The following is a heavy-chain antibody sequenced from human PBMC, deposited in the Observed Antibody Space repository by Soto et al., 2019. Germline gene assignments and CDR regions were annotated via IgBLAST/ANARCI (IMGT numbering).Heavy chain of an antibody. D-gene: IGHD3-10*01. CDR2: ISAYNGNT. Sequence: ASVKVSCKASGYTFTSYGIIWVRQAPGQGLEWMGWISAYNGNTNYAQKLQGRVTMTTDTSTSTAYMELRSLRSDDTAVYYCARDHAMYYYGSGSHGWFDPWGQGTLVTISS. CDR1: GYTFTSYG. CDR3: ARDHAMYYYGSGSHGWFDP. J-gene: IGHJ5*02. V-gene: IGHV1-18*01.